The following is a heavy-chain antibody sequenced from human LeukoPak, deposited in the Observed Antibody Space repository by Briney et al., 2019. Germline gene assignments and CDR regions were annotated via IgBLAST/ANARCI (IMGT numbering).Heavy chain of an antibody. CDR3: ARDRRNSYGRKGSLGD. V-gene: IGHV1-69*06. CDR1: GGTFSSYA. D-gene: IGHD5-18*01. Sequence: SVKVSCKASGGTFSSYAISWVRQAPGQGLEWMGGIIPIFGTANYAQKFQGRVTITADKSTSTAYMELSSLRSEDTAVYYCARDRRNSYGRKGSLGDWGQGTLVTVSS. CDR2: IIPIFGTA. J-gene: IGHJ4*02.